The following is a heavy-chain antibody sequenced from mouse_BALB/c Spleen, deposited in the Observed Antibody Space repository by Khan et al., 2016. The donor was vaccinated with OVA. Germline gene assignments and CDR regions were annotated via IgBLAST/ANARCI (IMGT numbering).Heavy chain of an antibody. CDR2: INPSNGYT. D-gene: IGHD2-14*01. J-gene: IGHJ3*01. CDR3: VRDGAYHRNDGWFAY. Sequence: VQLQESGAELARPGASVKMSCKASGYTFTSYTIHWIKKRPGQGLEWIGYINPSNGYTNYNPKLKDKATLTTDKSSTTAYLQLSSLTSDDSAVYNCVRDGAYHRNDGWFAYWGQGTLVTVSA. CDR1: GYTFTSYT. V-gene: IGHV1-4*01.